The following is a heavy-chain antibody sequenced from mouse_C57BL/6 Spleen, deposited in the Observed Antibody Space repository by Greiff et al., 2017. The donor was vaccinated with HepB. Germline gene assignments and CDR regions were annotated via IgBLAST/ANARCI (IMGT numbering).Heavy chain of an antibody. Sequence: VQLQQSGAELVKPGSSVKLSCKASGYTFTGYWMEWVKQRPGQGLEWIGNIYPSDSETHYNQKFKDKATLTVDKSSSTAYMQLSSLTSEDSAVYYGAATVVALDYWGQGTTLTVSS. J-gene: IGHJ2*01. CDR3: AATVVALDY. CDR1: GYTFTGYW. CDR2: IYPSDSET. D-gene: IGHD1-1*01. V-gene: IGHV1-61*01.